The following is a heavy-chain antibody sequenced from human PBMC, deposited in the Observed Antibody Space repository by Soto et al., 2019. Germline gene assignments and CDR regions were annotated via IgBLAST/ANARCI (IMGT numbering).Heavy chain of an antibody. J-gene: IGHJ2*01. CDR3: ARDLSEVWYFDL. CDR1: GYTFTGYY. CDR2: ISAYNGNT. Sequence: ASVKVSCKASGYTFTGYYMHWVRQAPGQGLEWIGWISAYNGNTNYAQKLQGRVTMTTDTSTSTAYMELRSLRSDDTAVYYCARDLSEVWYFDLWGRGTLVTVSS. V-gene: IGHV1-18*04.